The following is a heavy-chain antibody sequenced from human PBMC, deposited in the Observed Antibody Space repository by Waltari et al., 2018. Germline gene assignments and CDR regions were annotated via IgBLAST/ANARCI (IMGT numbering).Heavy chain of an antibody. D-gene: IGHD1-26*01. Sequence: EVQLVESGGGLVQPGGSLRLSCAASGFTFSSYEMNWVRQAPGKGLEWVSYISSSGSTIYYADSVKGRFTISRDNAKNSLYLQMNSLRAEDTAVYYCAREVGSTSGFDLWGRGTLVTVSS. J-gene: IGHJ2*01. CDR1: GFTFSSYE. CDR3: AREVGSTSGFDL. CDR2: ISSSGSTI. V-gene: IGHV3-48*03.